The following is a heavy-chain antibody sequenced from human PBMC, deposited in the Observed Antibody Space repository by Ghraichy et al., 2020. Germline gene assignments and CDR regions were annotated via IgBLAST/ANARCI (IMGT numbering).Heavy chain of an antibody. CDR2: IKQDVSEK. Sequence: GGSLRLSCAASGLTFSSYWMSWVRQASGKGLEWVANIKQDVSEKYYVDSVKGRFTISRDNAKNSLYLQMNSLRAEDTAMYYCARVGITTYYGMDVWGQGTTVTVSS. V-gene: IGHV3-7*04. D-gene: IGHD1-14*01. CDR1: GLTFSSYW. J-gene: IGHJ6*02. CDR3: ARVGITTYYGMDV.